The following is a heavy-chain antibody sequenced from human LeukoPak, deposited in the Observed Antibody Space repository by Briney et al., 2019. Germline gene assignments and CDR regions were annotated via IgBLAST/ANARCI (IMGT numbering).Heavy chain of an antibody. J-gene: IGHJ4*02. D-gene: IGHD6-13*01. V-gene: IGHV4-59*01. CDR1: GGSISSYY. CDR2: IYYSGST. Sequence: SETLSLTCTVSGGSISSYYWSWIRQPPGKGLEWIGYIYYSGSTNYNPSLKSRVTISVDTSKNQFSLKLSSVTAADTAVYYCARTSWQLVPSYYFDYWGQGTLVTVSS. CDR3: ARTSWQLVPSYYFDY.